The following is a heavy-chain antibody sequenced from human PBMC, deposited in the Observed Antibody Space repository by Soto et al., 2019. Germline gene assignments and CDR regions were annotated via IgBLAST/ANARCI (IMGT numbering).Heavy chain of an antibody. CDR2: IIPIFGTA. D-gene: IGHD4-17*01. V-gene: IGHV1-69*13. Sequence: SVKVSCKASGGTFSSYAISWVRQAPGQGLEWMGGIIPIFGTANYAQKFQGRVTITADESTSTAYMELSSLRSEDTAVYYCAGSHDYGDYGGWMIWGQGTMVTVSS. J-gene: IGHJ3*02. CDR1: GGTFSSYA. CDR3: AGSHDYGDYGGWMI.